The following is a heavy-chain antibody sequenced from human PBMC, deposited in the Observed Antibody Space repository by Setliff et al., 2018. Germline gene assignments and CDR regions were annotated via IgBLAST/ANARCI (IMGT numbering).Heavy chain of an antibody. V-gene: IGHV1-8*01. J-gene: IGHJ3*02. CDR1: GYTFTSYD. Sequence: ASVKVSCKASGYTFTSYDINWVRQATGQGLEWMGWMNPNSGNTGYAQKFQGRVTMTRNTSISTAYMELSSLRSEDTAVYYFARGLTYYYDISVRFLDAFDIWVQGTMVTVSS. CDR3: ARGLTYYYDISVRFLDAFDI. D-gene: IGHD3-22*01. CDR2: MNPNSGNT.